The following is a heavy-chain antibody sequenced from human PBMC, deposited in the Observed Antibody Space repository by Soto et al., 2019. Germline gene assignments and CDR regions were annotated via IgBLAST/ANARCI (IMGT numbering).Heavy chain of an antibody. Sequence: GGSLRLSCAASGFTFSDYYMSWIRQAPGKGLEWVSYISSSSSYTNYADSVKGRFTISRDNAKNSLYLQMNSLRAEDTAVYYCARGSYYDGPGEKFDYWGQGTLVTVSS. CDR1: GFTFSDYY. D-gene: IGHD3-22*01. V-gene: IGHV3-11*06. CDR3: ARGSYYDGPGEKFDY. J-gene: IGHJ4*02. CDR2: ISSSSSYT.